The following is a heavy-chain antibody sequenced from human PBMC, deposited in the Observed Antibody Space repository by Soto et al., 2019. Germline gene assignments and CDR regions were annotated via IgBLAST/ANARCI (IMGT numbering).Heavy chain of an antibody. CDR1: GFTFSSYW. CDR3: ARALRYSSGWYRFDY. Sequence: GGSLRLSCAASGFTFSSYWMHWVRQAPGKGLVWVSRINSDGSSTSYADSVKGRFTISRDNAKNTLYLQMNSLRAEDTAVYYCARALRYSSGWYRFDYWGQGTLVTVS. V-gene: IGHV3-74*01. D-gene: IGHD6-19*01. CDR2: INSDGSST. J-gene: IGHJ4*02.